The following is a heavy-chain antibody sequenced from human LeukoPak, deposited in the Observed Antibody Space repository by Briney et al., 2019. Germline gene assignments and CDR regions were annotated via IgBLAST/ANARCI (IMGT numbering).Heavy chain of an antibody. D-gene: IGHD3-3*01. CDR3: ARALHYDFWSGYYNPPPLDY. CDR1: GFTFSSYW. V-gene: IGHV3-74*01. Sequence: GGSLRLSCAASGFTFSSYWMHWVRHAPGKGLVWVSRINTDGSSTSYADSVKGRFTISRDNAKNTLYLQMNSLRAEDTAVYYCARALHYDFWSGYYNPPPLDYWGQGTLVTVSS. CDR2: INTDGSST. J-gene: IGHJ4*02.